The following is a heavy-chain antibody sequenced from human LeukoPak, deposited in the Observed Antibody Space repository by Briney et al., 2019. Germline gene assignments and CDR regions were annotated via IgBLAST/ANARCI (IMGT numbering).Heavy chain of an antibody. CDR1: SGSISNGGYY. Sequence: SETLSLTCTVSSGSISNGGYYWVWIRQPPGKGLEWIGSIYYSGTSYYNPSLTSRVTISADTSKNQFSLKLSSVTAADTAVYYCARAVMVAVAGGRFDYWGQGTLVTVSS. CDR2: IYYSGTS. CDR3: ARAVMVAVAGGRFDY. V-gene: IGHV4-39*07. D-gene: IGHD6-19*01. J-gene: IGHJ4*02.